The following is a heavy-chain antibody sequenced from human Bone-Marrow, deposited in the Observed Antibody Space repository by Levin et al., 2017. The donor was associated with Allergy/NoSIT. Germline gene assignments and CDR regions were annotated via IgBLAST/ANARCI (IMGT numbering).Heavy chain of an antibody. CDR3: ARDTNYDRSGYYYYYDGMDV. J-gene: IGHJ6*02. Sequence: PGGSLRLSCEASGFTFSSYSMTWVRQAPGKGLEWVSSISGSNGYEYYAESVKGRFTISRDNAKNSLYLQMNSLRVEDTAVYYCARDTNYDRSGYYYYYDGMDVWGPGTTVTVSS. CDR1: GFTFSSYS. D-gene: IGHD3-22*01. CDR2: ISGSNGYE. V-gene: IGHV3-21*01.